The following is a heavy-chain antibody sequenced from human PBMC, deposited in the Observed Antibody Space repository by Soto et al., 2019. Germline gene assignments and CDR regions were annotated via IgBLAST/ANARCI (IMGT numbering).Heavy chain of an antibody. CDR3: ARAAGYYDSSVGFIVDALDI. V-gene: IGHV4-30-4*01. CDR1: GDSISSGDFY. Sequence: PSETLSLTCTVSGDSISSGDFYWSWIRPPPGKGLEWIGYIYYSGSTYYNPSLKSRVTISVDTSKNQFSLKLSSVTAADTAVYYCARAAGYYDSSVGFIVDALDIWGQGTMVTVSS. D-gene: IGHD3-22*01. CDR2: IYYSGST. J-gene: IGHJ3*02.